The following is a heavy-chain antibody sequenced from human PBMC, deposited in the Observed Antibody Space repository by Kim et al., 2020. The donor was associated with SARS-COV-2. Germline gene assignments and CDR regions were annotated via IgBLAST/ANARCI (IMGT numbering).Heavy chain of an antibody. CDR1: DDSFRSPGYS. D-gene: IGHD3-22*01. CDR3: ARANDESSGYYYVGAF. V-gene: IGHV4-30-2*01. Sequence: SETLSLSCSVSDDSFRSPGYSWSWIRQPPGKDLEWIGYIYYGGGTKYSPSLESRVAMSVDRAKNQFSLRLSSVTAADTAVYFCARANDESSGYYYVGAF. J-gene: IGHJ3*01. CDR2: IYYGGGT.